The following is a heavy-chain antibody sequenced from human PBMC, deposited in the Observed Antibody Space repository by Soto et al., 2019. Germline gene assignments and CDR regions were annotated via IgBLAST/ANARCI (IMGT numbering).Heavy chain of an antibody. CDR1: GFSLSTSGVG. CDR2: IYWDDDK. CDR3: XXXXXXXEXXXYFDL. V-gene: IGHV2-5*02. J-gene: IGHJ2*01. Sequence: QITLKESGPPLVKPTQTLTLTCTFSGFSLSTSGVGVGWIRQPPGKALEWLALIYWDDDKRYSPSLKSRLTITKDTSKNQVVLTMTNMDPVDTATYYXXXXXXXXEXXXYFDLWGRGTLVTVSS.